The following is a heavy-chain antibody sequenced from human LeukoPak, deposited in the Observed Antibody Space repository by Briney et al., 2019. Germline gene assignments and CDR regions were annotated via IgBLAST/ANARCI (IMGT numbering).Heavy chain of an antibody. V-gene: IGHV1-69*05. D-gene: IGHD2-15*01. CDR3: ARAEGRCSGGSCSLGH. Sequence: GASVKVSCKPSEGTISSYVITWVRQAPGQGLEWMGRIIPMFGTPNYAQRFQGRLTISTAESTNTAYLELRRLTSEDTAIYYCARAEGRCSGGSCSLGHWGQGTLVTVSS. J-gene: IGHJ4*02. CDR2: IIPMFGTP. CDR1: EGTISSYV.